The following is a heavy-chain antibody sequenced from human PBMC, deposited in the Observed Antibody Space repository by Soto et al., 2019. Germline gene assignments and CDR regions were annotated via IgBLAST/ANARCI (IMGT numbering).Heavy chain of an antibody. Sequence: KSSETLSLTCTVSGGSISSSSYYWGWIRQPPGKGLEWIGSIYYSGSTYYNPSLKSRVTISVDTSKNQFSLKLSSVTAADTAVYYCAAPRITMVRGVIEARGWFDPWGQGTLVTVSS. D-gene: IGHD3-10*01. V-gene: IGHV4-39*01. J-gene: IGHJ5*02. CDR3: AAPRITMVRGVIEARGWFDP. CDR1: GGSISSSSYY. CDR2: IYYSGST.